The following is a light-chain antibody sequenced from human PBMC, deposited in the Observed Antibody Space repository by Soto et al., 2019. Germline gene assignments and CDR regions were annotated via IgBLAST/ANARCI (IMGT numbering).Light chain of an antibody. CDR2: EVS. V-gene: IGLV2-14*01. J-gene: IGLJ2*01. Sequence: QSVLTQPASVSGSPGQSITISCTGTSNDVGGYNYVSWYQQHPGKAPKLMIYEVSNRPSGVSNRFSGSKSGNTASLTISGRQAEDEANYYCSAYTSTSTLVVFGGGTKVTVL. CDR1: SNDVGGYNY. CDR3: SAYTSTSTLVV.